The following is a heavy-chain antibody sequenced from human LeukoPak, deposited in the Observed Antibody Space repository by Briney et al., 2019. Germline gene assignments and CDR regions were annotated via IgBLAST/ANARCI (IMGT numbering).Heavy chain of an antibody. CDR2: IYASGST. CDR3: ARDYYDSDGYWDYFGY. CDR1: GGSITNYY. Sequence: PSETLSLTCTVSGGSITNYYWSWIRQPAGKRLEWIGRIYASGSTNYNPALKSRLTMSVDTSKNQFSLRMSSVTAADTAVYFCARDYYDSDGYWDYFGYWGQGTLVTVSS. V-gene: IGHV4-4*07. J-gene: IGHJ4*02. D-gene: IGHD3-22*01.